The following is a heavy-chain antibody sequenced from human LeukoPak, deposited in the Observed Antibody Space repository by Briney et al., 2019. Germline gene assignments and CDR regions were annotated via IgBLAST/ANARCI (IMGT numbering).Heavy chain of an antibody. CDR3: ARDSYDFWSGYDPFDY. CDR2: ISAYNGNT. Sequence: ASVKVSCKASGYTFTSYGVSWVRQAPGQGLEWMGWISAYNGNTNYAQNLQGRVTMTTDTSTSTAYMELRSLRSDDTAVYYCARDSYDFWSGYDPFDYWGQGTLVTVSS. J-gene: IGHJ4*02. V-gene: IGHV1-18*01. D-gene: IGHD3-3*01. CDR1: GYTFTSYG.